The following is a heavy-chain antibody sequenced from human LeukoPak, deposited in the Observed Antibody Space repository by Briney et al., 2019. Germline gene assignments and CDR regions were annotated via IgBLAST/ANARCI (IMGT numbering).Heavy chain of an antibody. CDR3: ARHLYPWETPFDY. Sequence: GGSLRLSCAASGFTFNSYWMTWVRRAPGKGLEWVASIKQDETEKFLVDSVKGRFTISRDNAKSSLYLQMSSLRVEDTAFYYCARHLYPWETPFDYWGQGTLVTVSS. CDR1: GFTFNSYW. J-gene: IGHJ4*02. CDR2: IKQDETEK. D-gene: IGHD2-2*02. V-gene: IGHV3-7*01.